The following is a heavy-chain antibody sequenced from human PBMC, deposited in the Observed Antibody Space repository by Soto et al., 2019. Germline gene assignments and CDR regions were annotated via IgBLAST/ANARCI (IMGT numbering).Heavy chain of an antibody. V-gene: IGHV3-64*02. D-gene: IGHD4-17*01. CDR2: ISSNGGST. CDR1: GFTFSSYA. J-gene: IGHJ4*02. CDR3: ARGGLSVTHGFDY. Sequence: GGSLRLSCAASGFTFSSYAMHWVRQAPGKGLEYVSAISSNGGSTYYADSVKGRFTISRDNSKNTLYLQMGSLRAEDMAVYYCARGGLSVTHGFDYWGQGTLVTVSS.